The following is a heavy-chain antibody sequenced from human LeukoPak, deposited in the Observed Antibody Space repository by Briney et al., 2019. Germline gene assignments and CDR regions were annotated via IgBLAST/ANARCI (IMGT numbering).Heavy chain of an antibody. Sequence: SETLSLTCTVSGGSNSGYYWSWRRQPTGKGVEWIGNLYYMRGAWYKSSLKSRVTTSVDTSRNEFFLKLNSVTAADTAVYYCARVAWIQLWFGFAYFDYWGQGTLVTVSS. J-gene: IGHJ4*02. D-gene: IGHD5-18*01. V-gene: IGHV4-59*01. CDR2: LYYMRGA. CDR1: GGSNSGYY. CDR3: ARVAWIQLWFGFAYFDY.